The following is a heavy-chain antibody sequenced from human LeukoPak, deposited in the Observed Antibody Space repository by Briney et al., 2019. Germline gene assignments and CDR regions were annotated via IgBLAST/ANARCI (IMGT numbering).Heavy chain of an antibody. V-gene: IGHV1-8*01. Sequence: ASVKVSCKASGYTFTSYDINWVRQATGQGLEWMGWMNPNSGNTGYAQKFQGRVTMTRNTSISTAYMELSSLRAEDTAVYYCAKDHYPMVRGVIGNYWGQGTLVTVSS. CDR2: MNPNSGNT. CDR3: AKDHYPMVRGVIGNY. CDR1: GYTFTSYD. D-gene: IGHD3-10*01. J-gene: IGHJ4*02.